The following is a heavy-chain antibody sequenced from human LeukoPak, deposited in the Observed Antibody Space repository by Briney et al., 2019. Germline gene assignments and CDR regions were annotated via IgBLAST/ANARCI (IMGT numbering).Heavy chain of an antibody. Sequence: GGSLRLSCEASGFTFNNYVMTWVRQAPGKGLEWVSSISASAAMTYYADSVKGRFTISRDNAKNSLYLQMNSLRAEDTALYYCAKGHILTGYYPYSYYFDYWGQGTLVTVSS. J-gene: IGHJ4*02. CDR2: ISASAAMT. D-gene: IGHD3-9*01. CDR1: GFTFNNYV. V-gene: IGHV3-23*01. CDR3: AKGHILTGYYPYSYYFDY.